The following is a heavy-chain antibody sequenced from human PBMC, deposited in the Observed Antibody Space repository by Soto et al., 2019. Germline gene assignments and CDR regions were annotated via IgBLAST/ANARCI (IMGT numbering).Heavy chain of an antibody. V-gene: IGHV3-53*01. CDR3: ARNGWGMATVGM. CDR2: IYSGGGT. CDR1: GFTVSNNY. J-gene: IGHJ4*02. Sequence: EVQLVESGGGLVQPGGSLRLSCAASGFTVSNNYMNWFRLAPGKGLEWVSLIYSGGGTYYADSVKGRFTISRDNSESPLYLQMTSLRAEDTAVYYCARNGWGMATVGMWGPGTLVTVSS. D-gene: IGHD1-26*01.